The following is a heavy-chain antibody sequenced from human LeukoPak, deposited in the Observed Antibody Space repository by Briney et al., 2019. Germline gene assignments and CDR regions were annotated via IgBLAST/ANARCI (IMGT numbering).Heavy chain of an antibody. CDR3: ASKAAAESY. D-gene: IGHD6-13*01. CDR2: IKEDGSGK. J-gene: IGHJ1*01. V-gene: IGHV3-7*02. Sequence: GGFLRLSCAASGFTFSTYWMYWVRQAPGKGLEWVANIKEDGSGKYYVDSVKGRFTISRDNTKNSLDLQMNSLRVEDTAVYYCASKAAAESYWGQGTLVTVSS. CDR1: GFTFSTYW.